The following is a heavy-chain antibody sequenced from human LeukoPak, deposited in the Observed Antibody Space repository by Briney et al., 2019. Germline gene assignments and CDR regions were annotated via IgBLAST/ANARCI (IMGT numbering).Heavy chain of an antibody. V-gene: IGHV3-23*01. Sequence: PGGSLRLSCAASGFTFSNYAMRWVRQAPGKGLEWVSGISGSGDSAYYADSVKGRFTISRDNSKNTLYLQMNSLRAEDTAVYYCARDLRYFDWSYAFDIWGQGTMVTVSS. CDR2: ISGSGDSA. CDR3: ARDLRYFDWSYAFDI. CDR1: GFTFSNYA. J-gene: IGHJ3*02. D-gene: IGHD3-9*01.